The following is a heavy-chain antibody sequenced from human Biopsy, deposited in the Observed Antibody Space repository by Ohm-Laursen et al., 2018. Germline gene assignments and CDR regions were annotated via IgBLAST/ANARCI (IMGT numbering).Heavy chain of an antibody. CDR1: GDSISSYY. D-gene: IGHD5-24*01. J-gene: IGHJ5*02. V-gene: IGHV4-59*01. CDR2: VYYTGST. CDR3: ARGGFGLDGYNSP. Sequence: SPSLICTVSGDSISSYYWSWIRQPSGKGLEWSGYVYYTGSTDYNTSLKRRVTISVETSKPQFTLTLTSATAADTAVYYCARGGFGLDGYNSPWGRGTLVIVSS.